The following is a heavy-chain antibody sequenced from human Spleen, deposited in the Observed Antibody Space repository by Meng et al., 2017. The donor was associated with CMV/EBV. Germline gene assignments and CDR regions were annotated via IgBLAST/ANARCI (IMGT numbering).Heavy chain of an antibody. CDR2: ISSSGSTI. CDR1: GFTFSDYY. J-gene: IGHJ5*02. Sequence: GESLKISCAASGFTFSDYYMSWIRQAPGKGLEWVSYISSSGSTIYYADSVKSRFTISRDNAKNSLYLQMNSLGPEGTAVYYCARGGLGYFAARQSGGWFDPWGQGTLVTVSS. CDR3: ARGGLGYFAARQSGGWFDP. V-gene: IGHV3-11*04. D-gene: IGHD6-6*01.